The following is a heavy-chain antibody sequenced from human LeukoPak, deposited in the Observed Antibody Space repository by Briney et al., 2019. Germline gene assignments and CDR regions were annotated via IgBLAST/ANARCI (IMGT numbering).Heavy chain of an antibody. V-gene: IGHV4-59*01. Sequence: SETLSLTCTASGGSISSYYLSWIRQPPGKGLEWIGYIYYSGSTNYNPSLKSRVTISVDTSKNQFSLKLSSVTAADTAVYYCARVGLSDALSYYYYYYMDVWGKGTTVTVSS. CDR1: GGSISSYY. CDR3: ARVGLSDALSYYYYYYMDV. D-gene: IGHD6-25*01. J-gene: IGHJ6*03. CDR2: IYYSGST.